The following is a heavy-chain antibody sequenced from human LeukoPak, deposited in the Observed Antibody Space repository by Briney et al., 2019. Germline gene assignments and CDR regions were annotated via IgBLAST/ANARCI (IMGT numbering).Heavy chain of an antibody. Sequence: SETLSLTCTVSGGSISSYYWSWSRQPPGKGLEWIGYIYYSGSTNYNPSLKSRVTISVDTSKNQFSLKLSSVTAADTAVYYCARGIYYDSSGYYPYYYYYYGMDVWGQGTTVTVSS. J-gene: IGHJ6*02. CDR3: ARGIYYDSSGYYPYYYYYYGMDV. V-gene: IGHV4-59*01. CDR1: GGSISSYY. D-gene: IGHD3-22*01. CDR2: IYYSGST.